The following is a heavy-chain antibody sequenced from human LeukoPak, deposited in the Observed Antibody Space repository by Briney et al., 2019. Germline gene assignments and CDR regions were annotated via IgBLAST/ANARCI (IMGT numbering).Heavy chain of an antibody. Sequence: GGSLRLSCAASGFTFSSYAMSWVRQAPWKGLEWVSAISGSGGSTYYADSVKGRFTISRDNSKNTLYLQMNSLRAEDTAVYYCAKDPRYCSGGSCYSGFLGYFDYWGQGTLVTVSS. CDR3: AKDPRYCSGGSCYSGFLGYFDY. D-gene: IGHD2-15*01. V-gene: IGHV3-23*01. CDR2: ISGSGGST. CDR1: GFTFSSYA. J-gene: IGHJ4*02.